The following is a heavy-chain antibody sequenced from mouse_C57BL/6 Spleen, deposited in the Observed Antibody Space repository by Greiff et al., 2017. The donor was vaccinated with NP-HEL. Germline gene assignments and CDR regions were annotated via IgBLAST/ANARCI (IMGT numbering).Heavy chain of an antibody. Sequence: VQLQQSGPELVKPGASVKISCKASGYAFSSSWMNWVKQRPGKGLEWIGRIYPGDGDTNYNGKFKGKATLTADKSSSTAYMQLSSLPSEDSAVYFCALALDYWGQGTTLTVSS. CDR3: ALALDY. CDR1: GYAFSSSW. CDR2: IYPGDGDT. J-gene: IGHJ2*01. V-gene: IGHV1-82*01.